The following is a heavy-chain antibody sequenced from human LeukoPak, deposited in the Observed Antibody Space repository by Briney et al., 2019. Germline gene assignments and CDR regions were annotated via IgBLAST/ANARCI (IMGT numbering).Heavy chain of an antibody. CDR3: ARVVEVAGNIGAFDI. CDR2: IWYDGSNK. D-gene: IGHD6-19*01. J-gene: IGHJ3*02. Sequence: GGSLRLSCAASGFTFSSYGMHWVRQAPGKGLEWVAVIWYDGSNKFYADSVRSRFTISRDNSKNTLYLQMNSLRAEDTAVYYCARVVEVAGNIGAFDIWGQGTMVTVSS. CDR1: GFTFSSYG. V-gene: IGHV3-33*01.